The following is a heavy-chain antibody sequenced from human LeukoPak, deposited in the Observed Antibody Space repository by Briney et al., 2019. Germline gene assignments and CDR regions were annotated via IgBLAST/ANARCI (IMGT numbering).Heavy chain of an antibody. CDR3: ARDGYYGSGSYYYYYYMDV. V-gene: IGHV3-7*01. D-gene: IGHD3-10*01. CDR2: IKQDGSEK. CDR1: GFTFSSYW. Sequence: GGSLRLSCAASGFTFSSYWMSWVRQAPGKGLEWVANIKQDGSEKYYVDSVKGRFTISRDNAKNSLYLQMNSLRAEDTAVYYCARDGYYGSGSYYYYYYMDVWGKGTTVTVS. J-gene: IGHJ6*03.